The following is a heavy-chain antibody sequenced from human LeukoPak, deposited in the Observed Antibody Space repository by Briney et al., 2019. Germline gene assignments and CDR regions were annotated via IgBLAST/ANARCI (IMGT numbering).Heavy chain of an antibody. CDR2: IYYSGST. V-gene: IGHV4-39*01. J-gene: IGHJ5*02. CDR3: ARGASIAAAGTGEKSNWFDP. D-gene: IGHD6-13*01. CDR1: GGSISSSSYY. Sequence: SETLSLTCTVSGGSISSSSYYWGWIRPPPGKGLEWIGSIYYSGSTYYNPSLKSRVTISVDTSKNQFSLKLSSVTAADTAVYYCARGASIAAAGTGEKSNWFDPWGQGTLVTVSS.